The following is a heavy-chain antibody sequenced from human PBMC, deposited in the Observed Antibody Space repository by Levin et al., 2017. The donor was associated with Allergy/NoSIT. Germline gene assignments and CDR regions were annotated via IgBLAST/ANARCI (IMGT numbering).Heavy chain of an antibody. D-gene: IGHD1-26*01. CDR3: AKDDGAAYYSFDS. CDR2: VSTDGDYT. V-gene: IGHV3-23*01. Sequence: LSLTCAASGFTFNTYAMNWVRQAPGQGLEWVSSVSTDGDYTFYADSVKRRFTISRDNSRNTLFLQMNSLGAGDTALYYCAKDDGAAYYSFDSWGQGTLVTVSS. J-gene: IGHJ4*02. CDR1: GFTFNTYA.